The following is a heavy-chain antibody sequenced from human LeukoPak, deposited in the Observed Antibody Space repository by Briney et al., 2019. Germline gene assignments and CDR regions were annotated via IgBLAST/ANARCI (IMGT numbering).Heavy chain of an antibody. J-gene: IGHJ4*02. Sequence: SETLSLTCTVSGGSISDSYLTWIRQPAGKGLEWIGRIYTSGYSNYNPSLKSRLTMSLDTSKNQFSLKLSSVTAADTAVYYCAKEFHYWGQGTLVTVSS. CDR1: GGSISDSY. CDR2: IYTSGYS. V-gene: IGHV4-4*07. CDR3: AKEFHY.